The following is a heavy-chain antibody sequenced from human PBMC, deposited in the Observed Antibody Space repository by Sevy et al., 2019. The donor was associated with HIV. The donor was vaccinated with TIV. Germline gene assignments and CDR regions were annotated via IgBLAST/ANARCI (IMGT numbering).Heavy chain of an antibody. D-gene: IGHD3-9*01. CDR2: ISYDGSNK. Sequence: GGCLRLSCAASGLTLSSCGMHWARQAPGKGLEWVAVISYDGSNKYYAESVKGRFTISRDTSKNTLYLQMNSLRAEDTAVYHCAKDFTGFYGMDVWGQGTTVIVSS. V-gene: IGHV3-30*18. J-gene: IGHJ6*02. CDR3: AKDFTGFYGMDV. CDR1: GLTLSSCG.